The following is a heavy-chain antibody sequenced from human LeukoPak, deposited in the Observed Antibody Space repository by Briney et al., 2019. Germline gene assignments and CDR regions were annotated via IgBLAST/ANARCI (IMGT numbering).Heavy chain of an antibody. J-gene: IGHJ3*02. V-gene: IGHV1-69*04. CDR1: GGTVFFSYA. CDR3: ASEDYYEGSGYGAFDI. Sequence: SVKVSCKASGGTVFFSYAISWVRQAPGQGLEWIGRIIPILGISNDAQKFQGRVTITADKSTTTAYMELSRLRSEDTAVYYCASEDYYEGSGYGAFDIWGQGTMVTVSS. CDR2: IIPILGIS. D-gene: IGHD3-22*01.